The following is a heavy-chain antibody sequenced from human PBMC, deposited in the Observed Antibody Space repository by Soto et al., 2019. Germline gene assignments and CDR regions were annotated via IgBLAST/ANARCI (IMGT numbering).Heavy chain of an antibody. D-gene: IGHD3-10*01. CDR1: GGSISSYY. CDR2: VHHSWGS. V-gene: IGHV4-59*08. J-gene: IGHJ6*02. CDR3: ARQGFGPLHGLVAV. Sequence: QVQLQESGPGLVKPSETMSLSCTVSGGSISSYYWSWFRQSPGKRMEWIGYVHHSWGSSYNPSLQSRVAISLDTSKSQFSLKVTSVTATVTAGYYCARQGFGPLHGLVAVWGQGTTVTVSS.